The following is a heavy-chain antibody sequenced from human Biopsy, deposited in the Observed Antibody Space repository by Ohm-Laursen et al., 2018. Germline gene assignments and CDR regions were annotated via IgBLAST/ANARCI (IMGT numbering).Heavy chain of an antibody. V-gene: IGHV4-59*11. J-gene: IGHJ1*01. Sequence: PPGTLSLTCTVSGGSFTGHYWTWIRQPPGKGLEWIGHISHTGYTSYKSSLKSRVTISLDTSRKHFSLRLTSLAAADTAVYYCARGLNEYGGLYFPHWGQGTLVTVSS. D-gene: IGHD4-23*01. CDR2: ISHTGYT. CDR1: GGSFTGHY. CDR3: ARGLNEYGGLYFPH.